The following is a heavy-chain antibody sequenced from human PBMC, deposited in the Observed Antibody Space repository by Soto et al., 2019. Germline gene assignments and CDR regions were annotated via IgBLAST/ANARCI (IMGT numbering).Heavy chain of an antibody. V-gene: IGHV4-34*01. CDR3: ARGQEGIVATH. CDR1: GGSLSGYY. CDR2: IKDGGST. Sequence: QVQLQQWGAGLLKPSETLSLTCAVNGGSLSGYYWSWIRQPPGKGLEWIGEIKDGGSTNYSPSLRGRVTRSADTSKNQCSLRLNSVTAADTAVYFCARGQEGIVATHWDQGTLVTVSS. J-gene: IGHJ4*02. D-gene: IGHD5-12*01.